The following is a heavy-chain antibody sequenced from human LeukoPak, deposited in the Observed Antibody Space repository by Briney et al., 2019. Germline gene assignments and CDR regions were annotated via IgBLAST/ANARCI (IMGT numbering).Heavy chain of an antibody. Sequence: ASVKVSCKVSGYTFTDYYMHWVQQAPGKGLEWMGLVDPEDGETIYAEKFQGRVTITADTSTDTAYMELSSLRSEDTAVYYCATYFVVVVAATTRTLDYWGQGTLVTVSS. CDR2: VDPEDGET. CDR1: GYTFTDYY. CDR3: ATYFVVVVAATTRTLDY. D-gene: IGHD2-15*01. V-gene: IGHV1-69-2*01. J-gene: IGHJ4*02.